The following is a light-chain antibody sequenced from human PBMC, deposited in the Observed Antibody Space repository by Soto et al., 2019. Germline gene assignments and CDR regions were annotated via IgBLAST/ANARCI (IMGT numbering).Light chain of an antibody. J-gene: IGLJ2*01. CDR2: TNN. CDR3: AAWDDSLNGPV. CDR1: SSNIGSNT. V-gene: IGLV1-44*01. Sequence: QSVLTQPPSASGTPGQSVTISCSGSSSNIGSNTVNWYQQLPGTAPTLLISTNNQRPAGVPDRFSGSKSGTSASLAISGLQSKDAADYYCAAWDDSLNGPVFGGGTKLTVL.